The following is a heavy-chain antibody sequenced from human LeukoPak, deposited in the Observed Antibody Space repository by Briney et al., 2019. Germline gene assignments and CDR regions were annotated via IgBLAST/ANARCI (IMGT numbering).Heavy chain of an antibody. CDR3: AKDFTTGGSGSYLDTYFDY. Sequence: GESLKISCAAAAFTFGNYAMSWVRQAPGKGLEWVSAISGSGANIHYADSVKGRFTISRDNSKNTLYLQMNSLRAEDTAVYFCAKDFTTGGSGSYLDTYFDYWGQGTLVTVSS. V-gene: IGHV3-23*01. D-gene: IGHD3-10*01. CDR2: ISGSGANI. CDR1: AFTFGNYA. J-gene: IGHJ4*02.